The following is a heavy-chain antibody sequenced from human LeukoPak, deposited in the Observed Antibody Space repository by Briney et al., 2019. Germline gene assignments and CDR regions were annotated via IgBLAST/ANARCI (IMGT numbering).Heavy chain of an antibody. D-gene: IGHD3-10*01. J-gene: IGHJ6*02. V-gene: IGHV3-9*01. CDR3: AKDFSASLPSGSSQYHFYYYGMDV. CDR2: ITSNSGSI. Sequence: GRSLRLSCAASGFTFDDFAMHWVRQAPGKGLEWVSGITSNSGSIAYADSVKGRFTISRDNAKNSLYLQMNSLRAEDAALYYCAKDFSASLPSGSSQYHFYYYGMDVWGQGTTVTVSS. CDR1: GFTFDDFA.